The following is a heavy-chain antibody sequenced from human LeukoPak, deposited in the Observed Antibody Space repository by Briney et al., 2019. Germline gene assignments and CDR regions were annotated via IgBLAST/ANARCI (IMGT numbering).Heavy chain of an antibody. CDR2: ISSSGSTI. J-gene: IGHJ4*02. V-gene: IGHV3-11*01. D-gene: IGHD3-3*01. CDR1: GFTFSDYY. Sequence: GGSLRLSCAASGFTFSDYYTSWIRQAPGKGLEWVSYISSSGSTIYYADSVKGRFTISRDNAKNSLYLQMNSLRAEDTAVYYCARTYDFWSGTPSFDYWGQGTLVTVSS. CDR3: ARTYDFWSGTPSFDY.